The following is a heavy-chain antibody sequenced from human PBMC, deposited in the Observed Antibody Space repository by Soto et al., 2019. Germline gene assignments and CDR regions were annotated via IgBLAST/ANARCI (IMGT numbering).Heavy chain of an antibody. CDR1: GFTFRAYG. CDR2: ISYDGNKK. CDR3: AKDLVAYTTGWQSPSGS. D-gene: IGHD6-19*01. V-gene: IGHV3-30*18. J-gene: IGHJ5*02. Sequence: QVHLVESGGGVVQPGRSLRLSCAASGFTFRAYGMHWVRQAPGKGLEWVALISYDGNKKYHADSAKGRFTISRDNSNNPLFLQMSSLRADDTAVYYCAKDLVAYTTGWQSPSGSWGQGMLVTVSS.